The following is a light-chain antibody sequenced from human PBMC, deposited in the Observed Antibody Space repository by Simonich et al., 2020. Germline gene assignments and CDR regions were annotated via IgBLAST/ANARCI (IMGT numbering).Light chain of an antibody. CDR1: SKDLGSYNL. CDR3: CSYAGSVV. V-gene: IGLV2-23*01. J-gene: IGLJ2*01. Sequence: QSALTQPASVSGSPGQSITISCTGTSKDLGSYNLVSWYQQHPGKAPKLMIYEGSKRPSGVSNRVSGSKSGNTASLTISGLQAEDEADYYCCSYAGSVVFGGGTKLTVL. CDR2: EGS.